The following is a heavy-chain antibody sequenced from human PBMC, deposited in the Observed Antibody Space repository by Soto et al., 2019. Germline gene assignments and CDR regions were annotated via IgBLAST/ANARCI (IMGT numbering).Heavy chain of an antibody. Sequence: SETLSLTCSVSGGSISSNIYHWGWIRQSPGKGLEWIASIHFSGNSFYNPSLKSRVTVSVDTSQSQFSLRLSSVTAADTSVYYCARHDFGVVNNLFDPWGQGTLVIVSS. CDR2: IHFSGNS. V-gene: IGHV4-39*01. J-gene: IGHJ5*02. CDR1: GGSISSNIYH. D-gene: IGHD3-3*01. CDR3: ARHDFGVVNNLFDP.